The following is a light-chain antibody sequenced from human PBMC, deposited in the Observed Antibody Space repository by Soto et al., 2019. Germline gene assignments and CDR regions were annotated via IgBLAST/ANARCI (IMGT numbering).Light chain of an antibody. V-gene: IGKV3-11*01. Sequence: DIVLTQSPATLSLSPGERASLSCRASQSVSNSLAWYQQKPDQPPRLLIYDASTRATGIPARFSGSGSGTDFTLTISSLEPEDFAVYYCQQRTSWPLLTFGGGTKVEIK. CDR3: QQRTSWPLLT. CDR2: DAS. J-gene: IGKJ4*01. CDR1: QSVSNS.